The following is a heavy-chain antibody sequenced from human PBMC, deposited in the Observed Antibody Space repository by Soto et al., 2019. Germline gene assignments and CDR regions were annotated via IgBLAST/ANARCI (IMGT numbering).Heavy chain of an antibody. CDR1: GGSISSGDYY. J-gene: IGHJ3*02. D-gene: IGHD5-12*01. Sequence: SETLSLTCTVSGGSISSGDYYWSWIRQPPGKGLEWIGYIYYSGSTYYNPSLKSRVTISVDTSKNQFSLKLRSVTAADTAVYYCARAGADGYNDAFDIWGQGTMVTVSS. CDR2: IYYSGST. CDR3: ARAGADGYNDAFDI. V-gene: IGHV4-30-4*02.